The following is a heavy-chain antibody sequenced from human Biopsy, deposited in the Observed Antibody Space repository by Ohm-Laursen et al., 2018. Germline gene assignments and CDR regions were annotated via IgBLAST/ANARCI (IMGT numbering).Heavy chain of an antibody. CDR2: IRSGGDYM. CDR3: ARDQRGPSLLEAKLTPNYFDY. CDR1: GITVSGNY. V-gene: IGHV3-21*01. J-gene: IGHJ4*02. Sequence: SLRLSCAASGITVSGNYMTWVRQAPGKGLEWVSSIRSGGDYMFYADSVKGRFTISRDNAKNSLYLQMNSLRAEDTAVYYCARDQRGPSLLEAKLTPNYFDYWGRGSLVTVSS. D-gene: IGHD1-1*01.